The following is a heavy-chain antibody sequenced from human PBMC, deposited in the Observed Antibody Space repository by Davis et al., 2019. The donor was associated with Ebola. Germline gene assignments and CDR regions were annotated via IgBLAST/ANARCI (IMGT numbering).Heavy chain of an antibody. CDR1: GYTFTSYG. J-gene: IGHJ4*02. V-gene: IGHV1-18*01. CDR2: ISAYNGNT. CDR3: ARRGHDYVWGSLAFFEY. D-gene: IGHD3-16*01. Sequence: ASVKVSCKASGYTFTSYGISWVRQAPGQGLEWMGWISAYNGNTNYAQKLQGRVTMTTDTSTSTAYMELRSLRSDDTATYYCARRGHDYVWGSLAFFEYWGQGTPVTVSS.